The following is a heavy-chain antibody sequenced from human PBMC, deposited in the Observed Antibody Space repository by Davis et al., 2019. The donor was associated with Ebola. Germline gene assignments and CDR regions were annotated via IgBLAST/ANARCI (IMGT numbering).Heavy chain of an antibody. Sequence: GESLKISCAASGFTFSDYYMSWIRQAPGKGLVWVSRINSDGSSTSYADSVKGRFTISRDNAKNTLYLQMNSLRAEDTAVYYCAKGYGDYYYYYGMDVWGKGTTVTVSS. CDR1: GFTFSDYY. V-gene: IGHV3-74*01. J-gene: IGHJ6*04. CDR2: INSDGSST. D-gene: IGHD4-17*01. CDR3: AKGYGDYYYYYGMDV.